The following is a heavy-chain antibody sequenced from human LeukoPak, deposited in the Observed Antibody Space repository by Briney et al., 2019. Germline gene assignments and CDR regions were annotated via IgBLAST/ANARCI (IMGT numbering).Heavy chain of an antibody. CDR1: GGSVSSGSYY. CDR3: AREGYYDSSGYYSPLY. CDR2: IYYSRST. D-gene: IGHD3-22*01. Sequence: SETMSLTCAVSGGSVSSGSYYWSWIRQPPGKGLEWIGYIYYSRSTNYNPSLKSRVTISVDTSKNQFSLKLSSVTAADTAVYYCAREGYYDSSGYYSPLYWGQGTLVTVSS. V-gene: IGHV4-61*01. J-gene: IGHJ4*02.